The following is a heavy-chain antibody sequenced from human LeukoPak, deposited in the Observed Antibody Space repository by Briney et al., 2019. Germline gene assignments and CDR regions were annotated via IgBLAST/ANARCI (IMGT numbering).Heavy chain of an antibody. CDR3: TRGGYEPFDY. CDR2: INPEATTT. J-gene: IGHJ4*02. CDR1: RFILSTFW. D-gene: IGHD5-12*01. V-gene: IGHV3-74*01. Sequence: GGSLRLSCAASRFILSTFWMHWVRHAPGKGLVWVSRINPEATTTTYADSVKGRFTISRDNAKNTVFLQMESLRAEDTAVYYCTRGGYEPFDYWGQGALVTVSS.